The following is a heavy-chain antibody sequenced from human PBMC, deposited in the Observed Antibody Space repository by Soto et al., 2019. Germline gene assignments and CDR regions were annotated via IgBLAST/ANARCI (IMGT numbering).Heavy chain of an antibody. D-gene: IGHD1-26*01. J-gene: IGHJ4*02. CDR3: GRGRSGQIVVFY. Sequence: ASVKVSCKTSGYTFTGHYIHWVRQAPQQGPEWMGEIGPESGATRYAQKFRGRVTMTMDTSITTVYMELKNLSPDDAAVYYCGRGRSGQIVVFYWGQGTPVTVSS. CDR1: GYTFTGHY. V-gene: IGHV1-2*02. CDR2: IGPESGAT.